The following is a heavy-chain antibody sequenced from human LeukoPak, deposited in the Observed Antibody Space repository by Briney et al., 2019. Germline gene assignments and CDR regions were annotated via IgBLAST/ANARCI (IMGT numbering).Heavy chain of an antibody. Sequence: SETLSLTCAVYGGSFSGYYWSWIRQPAGKGLEWIGRIYTSGSTNYNPSLKSRVTMSVDTSKNQFSLKLSSVTAADTAVYYCAREWYYDSSGYYYLNYFDYWGQGTLVTVSS. V-gene: IGHV4-4*07. CDR2: IYTSGST. D-gene: IGHD3-22*01. CDR3: AREWYYDSSGYYYLNYFDY. CDR1: GGSFSGYY. J-gene: IGHJ4*02.